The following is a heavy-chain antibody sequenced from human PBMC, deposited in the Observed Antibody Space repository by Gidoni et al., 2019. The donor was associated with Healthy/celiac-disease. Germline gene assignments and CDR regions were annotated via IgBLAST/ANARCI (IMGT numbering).Heavy chain of an antibody. CDR1: GFTFSSYG. CDR2: ISYDGSNK. V-gene: IGHV3-30*18. Sequence: QVQLVESGGGVVQTGRSLRLSCAASGFTFSSYGMHWGRQAPGKGLEWVAVISYDGSNKYYADSVKGRFTISRDNSKNTLYLQMNSLRAEDTAVYYCAKVSILTGIDYWGQGTLVTVSS. CDR3: AKVSILTGIDY. J-gene: IGHJ4*02. D-gene: IGHD3-9*01.